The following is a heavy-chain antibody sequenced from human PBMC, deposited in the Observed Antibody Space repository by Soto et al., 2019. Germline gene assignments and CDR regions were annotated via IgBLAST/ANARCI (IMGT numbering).Heavy chain of an antibody. CDR3: ARIARQSPVRYCSAGSCYSDFDY. D-gene: IGHD2-15*01. J-gene: IGHJ4*02. CDR1: GGSISSGGYY. V-gene: IGHV4-31*03. Sequence: SETLSLTCTVSGGSISSGGYYWSWIRQHPGKGLEWIGYIYYSGSTYYNPSLKSRVTISVDTSKNQFSLKLSSVTAADTAVYYCARIARQSPVRYCSAGSCYSDFDYWRQGTLGTVSS. CDR2: IYYSGST.